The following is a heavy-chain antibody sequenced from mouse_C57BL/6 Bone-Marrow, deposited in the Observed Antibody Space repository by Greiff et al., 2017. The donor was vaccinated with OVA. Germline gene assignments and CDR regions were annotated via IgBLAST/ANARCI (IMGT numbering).Heavy chain of an antibody. J-gene: IGHJ4*01. CDR2: ICNLAYSI. CDR3: ARHPLCYGSSFAMDY. Sequence: EVKLVASGGGLVQPGWSLNLSCAASGFTFSDYGMAWVRQAPRKGPELVAFICNLAYSIYYADPVTGRFPISRANAKHTLYLEMSSLRSEDTAIYYCARHPLCYGSSFAMDYWGQGTSVTVSS. D-gene: IGHD1-1*01. CDR1: GFTFSDYG. V-gene: IGHV5-15*01.